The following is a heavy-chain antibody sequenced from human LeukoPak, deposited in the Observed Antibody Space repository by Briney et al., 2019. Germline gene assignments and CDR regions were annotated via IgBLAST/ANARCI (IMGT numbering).Heavy chain of an antibody. J-gene: IGHJ5*02. V-gene: IGHV4-39*01. CDR3: ARHGNYYDSSGYWFDP. D-gene: IGHD3-22*01. Sequence: SETLSLTCTVSGGSISSSSYYWGWIRQPPGKGLEWIGSIYYSGSTYYNPSLKSRVTISVDTPKNQFSLKLSSVTAADTAVYYCARHGNYYDSSGYWFDPWGQGTLVTVSS. CDR2: IYYSGST. CDR1: GGSISSSSYY.